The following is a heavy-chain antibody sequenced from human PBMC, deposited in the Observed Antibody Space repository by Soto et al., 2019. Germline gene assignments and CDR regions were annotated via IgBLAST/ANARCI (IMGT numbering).Heavy chain of an antibody. V-gene: IGHV4-59*08. CDR1: GGSISSYY. CDR3: ARRRGYSYGHGYYYGMDV. J-gene: IGHJ6*02. CDR2: IYYSGST. D-gene: IGHD5-18*01. Sequence: SETLSLTCTVSGGSISSYYWSWIRQPPGKGLEWLGYIYYSGSTNYNPSLKSRVTISVDTSKNQFSLKLSSVTAADTAVYYCARRRGYSYGHGYYYGMDVWGQGTTVTVSS.